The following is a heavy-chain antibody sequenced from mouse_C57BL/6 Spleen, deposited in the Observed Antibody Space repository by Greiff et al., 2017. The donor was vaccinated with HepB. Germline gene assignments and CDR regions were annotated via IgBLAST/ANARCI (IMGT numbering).Heavy chain of an antibody. CDR1: GFTFSDYG. Sequence: DVQLVESGGGLVKPGGSLKLSCAASGFTFSDYGMHWVRQAPEKGLEWVAYISSGSSTIYYADTVKGRFTISRDNAKNTLFLQMTSLRSEETAMYYCARWGLRDWYFDVWGTGTTVTVSS. D-gene: IGHD2-4*01. CDR3: ARWGLRDWYFDV. J-gene: IGHJ1*03. V-gene: IGHV5-17*01. CDR2: ISSGSSTI.